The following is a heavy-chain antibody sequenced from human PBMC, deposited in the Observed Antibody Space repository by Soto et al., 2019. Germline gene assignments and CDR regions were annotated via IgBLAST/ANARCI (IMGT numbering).Heavy chain of an antibody. CDR1: GFTFSSYG. V-gene: IGHV3-33*01. Sequence: QVQLVESGGGVVQPGRSLRLSCAASGFTFSSYGMHWVRQAPGKGLEWVAVIWYDGSNKYYADSVKGRFTISRDNSKNTLYLKMNSMGAEDTAVYYCARAQNDYDFWSGYSAPDYWGQGTLVTVSS. D-gene: IGHD3-3*01. CDR2: IWYDGSNK. J-gene: IGHJ4*02. CDR3: ARAQNDYDFWSGYSAPDY.